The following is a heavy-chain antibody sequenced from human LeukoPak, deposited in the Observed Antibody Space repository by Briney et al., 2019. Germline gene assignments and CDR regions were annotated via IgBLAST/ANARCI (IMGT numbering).Heavy chain of an antibody. J-gene: IGHJ4*02. V-gene: IGHV3-7*01. Sequence: GGSLRLSCAASGFTFSSYWMSWVRQSPGKGLEWVANIKEDGSAKYYVDSVKGRFTISRDNAKNSLYLQLDSLRVEDTAVYYCATAGLSACFDYWGQGTLVTVSS. CDR3: ATAGLSACFDY. CDR1: GFTFSSYW. D-gene: IGHD2/OR15-2a*01. CDR2: IKEDGSAK.